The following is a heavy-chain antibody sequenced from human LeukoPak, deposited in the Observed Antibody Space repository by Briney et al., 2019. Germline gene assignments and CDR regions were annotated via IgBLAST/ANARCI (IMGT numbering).Heavy chain of an antibody. Sequence: GGSLRLSCAASGFTFSSYWMSWVRQAPGKGLEWVAVISYDGSNKYYADSVKGRFTISRDNSKNTLYLQMNSLRAEDTAVYYCARRISGFDPWGQGTLVTVSS. J-gene: IGHJ5*02. CDR1: GFTFSSYW. CDR2: ISYDGSNK. CDR3: ARRISGFDP. V-gene: IGHV3-30-3*01.